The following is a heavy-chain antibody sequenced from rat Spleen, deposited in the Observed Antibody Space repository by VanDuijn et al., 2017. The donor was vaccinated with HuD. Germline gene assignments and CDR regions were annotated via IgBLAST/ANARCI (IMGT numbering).Heavy chain of an antibody. J-gene: IGHJ2*01. CDR1: GFPLSSYN. CDR2: RWTGGNT. V-gene: IGHV2-30*01. Sequence: QVQLKESGPGLVQPSQTLSLTCTVSGFPLSSYNVHWVRQPTGKGLEWRGIRWTGGNTDYTSVVKPRLSITRETSKNQVFLKMNSLQIEDIATYYCVREWGHNNSGYFDYWGQGVMVTVSS. D-gene: IGHD4-3*01. CDR3: VREWGHNNSGYFDY.